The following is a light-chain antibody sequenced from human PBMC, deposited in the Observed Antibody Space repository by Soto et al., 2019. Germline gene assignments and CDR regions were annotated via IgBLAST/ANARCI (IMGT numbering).Light chain of an antibody. CDR2: AAS. V-gene: IGKV1-12*01. Sequence: DIQITQSPSSVSASLGDRVTITCRSSEDISTWLAWYQQKPGKAPKLLIYAASSLQSGVPSRFSGSGSGTDFTLTISSLQPEDFATYYCQHADSFPLITFGQGTRLEIK. CDR1: EDISTW. J-gene: IGKJ5*01. CDR3: QHADSFPLIT.